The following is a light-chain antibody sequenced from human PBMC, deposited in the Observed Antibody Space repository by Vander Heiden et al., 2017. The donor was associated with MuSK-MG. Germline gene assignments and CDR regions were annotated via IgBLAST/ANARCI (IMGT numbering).Light chain of an antibody. V-gene: IGKV3-20*01. CDR2: GAS. CDR3: QQYSSSPLT. Sequence: SPGERATLFCRASQTVTSSYLAWYQQKPGQAPRLLIYGASSRATGIQDRFSGSGSGTDFTLTISRLEPEDFAVYYCQQYSSSPLTFGGGTKVEIK. CDR1: QTVTSSY. J-gene: IGKJ4*01.